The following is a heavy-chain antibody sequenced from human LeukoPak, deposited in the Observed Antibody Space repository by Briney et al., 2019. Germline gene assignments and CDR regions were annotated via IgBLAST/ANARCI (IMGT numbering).Heavy chain of an antibody. Sequence: GGSLRLSCAASGFTFSSYAMSWVRQAPGNGLEWVSAISGSGGSTYYADSVKGRFTISRDNAKNSLYLQMNSLRAEDTAVYYCARLARSNWFDPWGQGTLVTVSS. CDR1: GFTFSSYA. V-gene: IGHV3-23*01. J-gene: IGHJ5*02. CDR2: ISGSGGST. CDR3: ARLARSNWFDP.